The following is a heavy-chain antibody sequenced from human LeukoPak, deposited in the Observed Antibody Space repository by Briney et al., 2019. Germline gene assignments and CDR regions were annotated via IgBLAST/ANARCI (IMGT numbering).Heavy chain of an antibody. Sequence: GGSLRLSCAASGFTFDDYAMHWVRQAPGKGLEWVSGISWNSGSIGYADSVKGRFTISRDIAKNSLYLQMNSLRAEDTALYYCAKDIAVDANRHLDYWGQGTLVTVSS. CDR3: AKDIAVDANRHLDY. D-gene: IGHD6-19*01. CDR2: ISWNSGSI. CDR1: GFTFDDYA. V-gene: IGHV3-9*01. J-gene: IGHJ4*02.